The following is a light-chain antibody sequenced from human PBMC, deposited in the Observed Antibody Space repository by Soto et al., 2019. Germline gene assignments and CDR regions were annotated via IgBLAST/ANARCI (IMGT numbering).Light chain of an antibody. J-gene: IGKJ2*01. CDR2: DGA. CDR1: QSVSSGY. CDR3: QQYGRSPYT. V-gene: IGKV3-20*01. Sequence: EIVLTQSPGTLSLSPGERATLSCRASQSVSSGYLAWYQQKPGQAPRLLIHDGANRAIGIPDRFSGSGSGTDFTLTISRLEPEEFAVYYCQQYGRSPYTFGQGTKLEIK.